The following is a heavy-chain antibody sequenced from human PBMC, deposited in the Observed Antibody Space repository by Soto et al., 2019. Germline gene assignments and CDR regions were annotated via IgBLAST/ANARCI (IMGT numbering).Heavy chain of an antibody. D-gene: IGHD3-22*01. CDR1: GFTFSSYW. CDR2: IKQDGSEK. V-gene: IGHV3-7*01. J-gene: IGHJ4*02. CDR3: ASRVNDY. Sequence: PGGSLRLSCVASGFTFSSYWMSWVRQAPGKGLEWVANIKQDGSEKHYVDSVKGRFTISRDNAKNSLYLQMNSLRAEDTAVYYCASRVNDYWGQGTLVTVSS.